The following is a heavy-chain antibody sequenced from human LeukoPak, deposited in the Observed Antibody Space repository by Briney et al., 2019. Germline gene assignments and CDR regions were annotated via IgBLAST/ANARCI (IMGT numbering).Heavy chain of an antibody. CDR2: TYYRSKRYN. CDR1: GDSVSSKNGA. J-gene: IGHJ4*02. V-gene: IGHV6-1*01. CDR3: ARDFGTTGWHTFDY. D-gene: IGHD6-19*01. Sequence: SQTLSLTCVVSGDSVSSKNGAWNWIRQSPSRGLEWLGSTYYRSKRYNDYAKSMEGRMTISQDTSKNQYSLHLNSVTPDDTAVYYCARDFGTTGWHTFDYWGQGTLVTVSS.